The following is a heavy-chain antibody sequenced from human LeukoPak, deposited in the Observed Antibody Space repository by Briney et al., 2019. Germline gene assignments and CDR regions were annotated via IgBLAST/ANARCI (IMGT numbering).Heavy chain of an antibody. CDR3: AKVPLVTAFKYFDY. Sequence: PGGSLRLSCAASGFPFSIYAMSWVRQAPGKGLEWVSAISGSGGSTDYADSVKGRFTISRDNSKNTLYLQMNSLRAEDTAVYYCAKVPLVTAFKYFDYWGQGTLVTVSS. CDR2: ISGSGGST. D-gene: IGHD2-21*02. CDR1: GFPFSIYA. V-gene: IGHV3-23*01. J-gene: IGHJ4*02.